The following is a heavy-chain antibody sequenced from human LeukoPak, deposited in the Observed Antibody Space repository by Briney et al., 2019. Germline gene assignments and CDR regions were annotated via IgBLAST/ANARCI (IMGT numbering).Heavy chain of an antibody. D-gene: IGHD3-10*01. CDR1: GFTVSSNS. CDR3: ARGLSIIWFGELWVQDY. J-gene: IGHJ4*02. V-gene: IGHV3-53*01. CDR2: IYSDNT. Sequence: GGSLRLSCTVSGFTVSSNSMSWVRQAPGKGLEWVSFIYSDNTHYSDSVKGRFTISRDNSKNTLYLQMNSLRAEDTAVYYCARGLSIIWFGELWVQDYWGQGTLVTVSS.